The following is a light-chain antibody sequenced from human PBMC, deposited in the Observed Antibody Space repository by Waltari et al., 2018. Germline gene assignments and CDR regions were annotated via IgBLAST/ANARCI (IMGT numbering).Light chain of an antibody. V-gene: IGKV4-1*01. CDR2: WTS. J-gene: IGKJ4*01. CDR1: QSILSNSNNKNY. CDR3: QQYSTTQLT. Sequence: DIVMTQSPDSLAVSLGERVTINCKSSQSILSNSNNKNYVAWYQQKPGQTPKLLIYWTSTRGSGVPDRFVGSGYWSDFTLTISSLQPEDVAVYYRQQYSTTQLTFGGGNKVEIK.